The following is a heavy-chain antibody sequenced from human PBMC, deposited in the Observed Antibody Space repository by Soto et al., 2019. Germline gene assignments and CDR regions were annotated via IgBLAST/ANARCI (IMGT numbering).Heavy chain of an antibody. Sequence: PSETLSLTCSVSGGSVSNSYWSWIRQPPGKGLEWIGYMFYSGSSTNYNPSLKSRVTISVDTSKNQFSLKLSSVTAADTAVYYCARLGFCSSTDCNVNAFDIWGQGAMVT. CDR3: ARLGFCSSTDCNVNAFDI. V-gene: IGHV4-59*08. J-gene: IGHJ3*02. CDR2: MFYSGSST. D-gene: IGHD2-2*01. CDR1: GGSVSNSY.